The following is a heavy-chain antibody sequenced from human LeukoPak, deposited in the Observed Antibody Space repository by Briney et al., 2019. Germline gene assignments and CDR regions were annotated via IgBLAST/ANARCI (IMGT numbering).Heavy chain of an antibody. CDR3: GRANRVRYYYDSSGTDYYMDV. D-gene: IGHD3-22*01. J-gene: IGHJ6*03. CDR2: ISVYNGNT. CDR1: GYTFTSYG. V-gene: IGHV1-18*01. Sequence: ASVKVSCKASGYTFTSYGISWVRQPPGQGLERMGWISVYNGNTNYAQKLQGRVTMTTDTSTSTDYIELRSLRSDDTAVYYCGRANRVRYYYDSSGTDYYMDVWGKGTTVTVSS.